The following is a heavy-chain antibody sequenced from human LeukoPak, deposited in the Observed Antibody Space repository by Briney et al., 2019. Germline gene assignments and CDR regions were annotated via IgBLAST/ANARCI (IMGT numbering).Heavy chain of an antibody. Sequence: GGSLRLSCAVSGFTFSDFWVEWFRQAPGKGLEWVANINKDGSDKYYMDSVTGRFSISRDNAKNSLSLQMNSLRVDDTAVYYCARNQHWPLDIWGQGILVTVSS. J-gene: IGHJ4*02. CDR1: GFTFSDFW. CDR2: INKDGSDK. V-gene: IGHV3-7*01. D-gene: IGHD1-1*01. CDR3: ARNQHWPLDI.